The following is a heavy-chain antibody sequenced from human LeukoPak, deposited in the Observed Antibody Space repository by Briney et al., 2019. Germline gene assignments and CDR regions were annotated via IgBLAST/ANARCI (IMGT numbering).Heavy chain of an antibody. CDR3: ARHKGPGVVVSDWFDP. CDR1: GGSISSSSNY. Sequence: PSETLSLTCTVPGGSISSSSNYWGWIRQPPGKGRGGMGGIYYSGRTYYNPSLKSRVTISVDTSKNQFSLKLSSVTAADTAVYYCARHKGPGVVVSDWFDPWGQGTLVTVSS. V-gene: IGHV4-39*01. CDR2: IYYSGRT. J-gene: IGHJ5*02. D-gene: IGHD2-15*01.